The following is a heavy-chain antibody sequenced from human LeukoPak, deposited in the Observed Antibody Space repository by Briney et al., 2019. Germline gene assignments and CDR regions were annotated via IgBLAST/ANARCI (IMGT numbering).Heavy chain of an antibody. D-gene: IGHD3-10*01. J-gene: IGHJ4*02. Sequence: PGGSLRLSCAASGFTFSSYGMHWVRQAPGKGLEWVAVISYDGSNKYYADSVKGRFTISRDNSKNTLCLQMNSLRAEDTAVYYCAKEADYYGSGSYSTLSYWGQGTLVTVSS. V-gene: IGHV3-30*18. CDR3: AKEADYYGSGSYSTLSY. CDR1: GFTFSSYG. CDR2: ISYDGSNK.